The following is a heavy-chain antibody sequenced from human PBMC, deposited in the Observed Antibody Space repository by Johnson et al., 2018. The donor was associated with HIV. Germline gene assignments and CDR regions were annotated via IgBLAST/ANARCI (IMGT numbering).Heavy chain of an antibody. CDR2: IKQDGSEK. D-gene: IGHD3-22*01. CDR3: VRRFYDSSAFDI. Sequence: VQLVESGGGLVQPGGSLRLSCAASGFIFSSYWMSWVRQAPGKGLEWVANIKQDGSEKYYADSVKGRFTISRDNSKNTLFLQMNSLRPEDTAVYYCVRRFYDSSAFDIWGQGTLVTVSS. J-gene: IGHJ3*02. V-gene: IGHV3-7*02. CDR1: GFIFSSYW.